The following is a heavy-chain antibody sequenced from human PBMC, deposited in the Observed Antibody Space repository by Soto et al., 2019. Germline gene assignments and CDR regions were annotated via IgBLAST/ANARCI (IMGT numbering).Heavy chain of an antibody. CDR1: GFTFSSYA. J-gene: IGHJ3*02. CDR2: ISGSGSST. V-gene: IGHV3-23*01. D-gene: IGHD3-9*01. Sequence: GALRLSCAASGFTFSSYAMSWVRQAPGKGLEWVSAISGSGSSTYYADSVKGRFTISRDNSKNTLYLQMNSLRAEDTAVYYCAHTWGYYDILTGPRDDAFDIWGQGTMVTVSS. CDR3: AHTWGYYDILTGPRDDAFDI.